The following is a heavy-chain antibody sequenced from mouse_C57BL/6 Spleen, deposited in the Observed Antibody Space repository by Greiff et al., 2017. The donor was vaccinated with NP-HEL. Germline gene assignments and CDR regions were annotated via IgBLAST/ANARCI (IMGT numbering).Heavy chain of an antibody. V-gene: IGHV14-4*01. CDR1: GFHIKDDY. CDR3: ATRWVLRDY. CDR2: VDPENGGT. D-gene: IGHD2-3*01. J-gene: IGHJ2*01. Sequence: EVTLVESGAELVRPGASVKLSCTASGFHIKDDYMHWVKQRPEQGLEWVGWVDPENGGTEYASKFQGKATITADTSSNTASLQLSGLTYEDTAVYYGATRWVLRDYWGQGTTLTVSS.